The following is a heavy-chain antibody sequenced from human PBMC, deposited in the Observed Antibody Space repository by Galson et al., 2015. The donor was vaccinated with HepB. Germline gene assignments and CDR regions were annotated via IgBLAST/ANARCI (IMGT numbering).Heavy chain of an antibody. V-gene: IGHV3-21*01. CDR2: ISHTSDYV. CDR1: GFTFRNYA. Sequence: SLRLSCAASGFTFRNYAMSWVRQAPGKGLEWVSSISHTSDYVFYAESVKGRFTVSRDNAMSSLYLQMSSLRAEDTAVYYCVRDPPYDILTGYSHFDYWGQGTLVTVSS. D-gene: IGHD3-9*01. CDR3: VRDPPYDILTGYSHFDY. J-gene: IGHJ4*02.